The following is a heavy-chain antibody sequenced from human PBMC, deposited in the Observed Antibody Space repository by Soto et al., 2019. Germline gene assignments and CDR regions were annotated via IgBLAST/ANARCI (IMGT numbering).Heavy chain of an antibody. D-gene: IGHD3-16*01. Sequence: PGGSLRLSCVASGFTFSSYSVNWVRQAPGMGLEWVSSISSANAYIYYADSVKGRFAISRDNAKNSLFLQMSSLRAEDTAIYYCTRTINFGVTGNGMDVWGKGTTVIVSS. CDR3: TRTINFGVTGNGMDV. CDR1: GFTFSSYS. CDR2: ISSANAYI. J-gene: IGHJ6*04. V-gene: IGHV3-21*01.